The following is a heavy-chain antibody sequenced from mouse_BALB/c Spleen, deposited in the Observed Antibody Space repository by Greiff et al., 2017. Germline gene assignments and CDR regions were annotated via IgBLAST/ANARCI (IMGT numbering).Heavy chain of an antibody. CDR3: ARWSPFAY. CDR2: INPSTGYT. CDR1: GYTFTSYW. Sequence: QVQLKQSGAELAKPGASVKMSCKASGYTFTSYWMHWVKQRPGQGLEWIGYINPSTGYTEYNQKFKDKATLTADKSSSTAYMQLSSLTSEDSAVYYCARWSPFAYWGQGTLVTVSA. V-gene: IGHV1-7*01. J-gene: IGHJ3*01.